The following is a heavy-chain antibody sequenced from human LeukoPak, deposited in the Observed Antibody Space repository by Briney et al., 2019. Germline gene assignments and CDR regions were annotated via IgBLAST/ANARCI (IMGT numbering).Heavy chain of an antibody. D-gene: IGHD1-26*01. J-gene: IGHJ3*02. CDR1: GGSISSSSYY. CDR2: IYYSGST. Sequence: SETLSLTCTVSGGSISSSSYYCGWIRQPPGKGLEWSGSIYYSGSTYYNPSLKSRVTISVDTSKNQFSLKLSSVTAADTAVYYCADNTIVGVNDAFDIWGQGTMVTVSS. V-gene: IGHV4-39*01. CDR3: ADNTIVGVNDAFDI.